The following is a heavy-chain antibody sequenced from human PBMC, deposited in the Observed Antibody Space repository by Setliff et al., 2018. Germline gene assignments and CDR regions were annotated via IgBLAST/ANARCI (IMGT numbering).Heavy chain of an antibody. V-gene: IGHV4-4*08. CDR3: ARESAGDESVRHLYYTDV. D-gene: IGHD1-1*01. CDR1: GGSISNYY. Sequence: PSETLSLTCTVSGGSISNYYWSWIRQPPGKGLEWIGYIYGSGSTNYNPSLKSRVTISVDTSKNQFSLKLSSVTAADTAVYYCARESAGDESVRHLYYTDVWGRGTTVTVSS. J-gene: IGHJ6*03. CDR2: IYGSGST.